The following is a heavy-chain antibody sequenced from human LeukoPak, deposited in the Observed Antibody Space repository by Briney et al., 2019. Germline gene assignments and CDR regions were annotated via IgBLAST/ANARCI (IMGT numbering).Heavy chain of an antibody. V-gene: IGHV3-30*18. CDR2: ISYDGSNK. D-gene: IGHD2-2*01. J-gene: IGHJ6*02. Sequence: GGALRLSCAASGCTFSSYGMHWVRQAPGKGLEWVAVISYDGSNKYYADSVKGRFTISRDNSKNTLYLQMNSLRAEDTAVYYCAKCRSIVVVPAAYPSSVYYGMDAWGQGTTVTVSS. CDR3: AKCRSIVVVPAAYPSSVYYGMDA. CDR1: GCTFSSYG.